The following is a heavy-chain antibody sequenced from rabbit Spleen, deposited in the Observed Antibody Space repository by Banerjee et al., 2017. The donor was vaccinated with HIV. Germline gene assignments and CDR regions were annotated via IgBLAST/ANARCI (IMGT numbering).Heavy chain of an antibody. CDR1: GFDFISGYV. CDR3: VRDQAGDAGYGPWYFNL. Sequence: QEQLVESGGGLVQPEGSLTLTCKASGFDFISGYVMCWVRQAPGKGPEWIAYIDPIFGSTYYASWVNGRFTISRHNAQNKLYLQLNSLTAADTATYFCVRDQAGDAGYGPWYFNLWGPGTLVTVS. D-gene: IGHD4-2*01. V-gene: IGHV1S47*01. CDR2: IDPIFGST. J-gene: IGHJ4*01.